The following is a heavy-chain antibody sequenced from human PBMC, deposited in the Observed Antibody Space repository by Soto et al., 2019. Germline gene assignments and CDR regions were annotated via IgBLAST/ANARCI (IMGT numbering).Heavy chain of an antibody. Sequence: SETLSLTCTVSGDSVSSGDYYWTWIRQPPGRGLEWVGHIYFSGRTNYIPSLESRVTISLDTSKNQFSLKLTSVTAADTAVYYCARVPIDTYMIYWSDPWGQGTLVTVSS. CDR1: GDSVSSGDYY. J-gene: IGHJ5*02. V-gene: IGHV4-61*08. D-gene: IGHD3-16*01. CDR3: ARVPIDTYMIYWSDP. CDR2: IYFSGRT.